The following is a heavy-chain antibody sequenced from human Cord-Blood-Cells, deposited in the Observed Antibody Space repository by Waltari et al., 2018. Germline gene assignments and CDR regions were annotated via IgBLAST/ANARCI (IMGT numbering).Heavy chain of an antibody. V-gene: IGHV4-39*01. CDR3: ARGACSSTSCYPSDAFDI. J-gene: IGHJ3*02. CDR1: GGSISSSSCY. D-gene: IGHD2-2*01. CDR2: IYYSGST. Sequence: LTCTVSGGSISSSSCYWGWIRQPPGKGLEWIGSIYYSGSTYYNPSLKSRVTISVDTSKNQFSLKLSSVTAADTAVYYCARGACSSTSCYPSDAFDIWGQGTMVTVSS.